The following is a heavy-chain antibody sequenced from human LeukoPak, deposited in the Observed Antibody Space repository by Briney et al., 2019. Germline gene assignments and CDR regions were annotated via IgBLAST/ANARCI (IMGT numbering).Heavy chain of an antibody. CDR2: IRYDGSNK. D-gene: IGHD4-11*01. CDR3: AKYRLGTALYDAFGI. J-gene: IGHJ3*02. V-gene: IGHV3-30*02. CDR1: GFTFSSYG. Sequence: PGGSLRLSCAASGFTFSSYGMHWVRQAPGKGLEWVAFIRYDGSNKYYADSVKGRFTISRDNSKNTLYLQMNSLRAEDTAVYYCAKYRLGTALYDAFGIWGQGTMVTVSS.